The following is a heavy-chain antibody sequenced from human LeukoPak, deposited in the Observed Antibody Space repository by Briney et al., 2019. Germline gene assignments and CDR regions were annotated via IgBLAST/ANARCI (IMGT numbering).Heavy chain of an antibody. Sequence: SETLSLTCTVSGGSISSYYWSWIRQPPGKGLEWIGNIYYSGSTYYNPSLKSRVTISVDTSKNQFSLKPSSVTAADTAFYYCARVGSSWASPPDYWGQGTLVTVS. CDR1: GGSISSYY. CDR3: ARVGSSWASPPDY. V-gene: IGHV4-59*01. D-gene: IGHD6-13*01. J-gene: IGHJ4*02. CDR2: IYYSGST.